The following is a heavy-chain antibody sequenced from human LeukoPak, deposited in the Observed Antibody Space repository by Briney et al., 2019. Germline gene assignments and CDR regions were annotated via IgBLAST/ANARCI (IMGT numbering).Heavy chain of an antibody. J-gene: IGHJ4*02. D-gene: IGHD6-13*01. CDR1: GGSFSGYY. V-gene: IGHV4-4*07. Sequence: SETLSLTCAVYGGSFSGYYWSWIRQPAGKGLEWIGRIYTSGSTNYNPSLKSRVTMSVDTSKSQFSLKLSSVSAADTAVYYCARDVVAAAGTWDYWGQGTLVTVSS. CDR3: ARDVVAAAGTWDY. CDR2: IYTSGST.